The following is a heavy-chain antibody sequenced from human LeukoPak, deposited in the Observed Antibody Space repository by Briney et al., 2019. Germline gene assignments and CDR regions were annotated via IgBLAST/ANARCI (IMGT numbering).Heavy chain of an antibody. CDR2: FDPEKDDI. D-gene: IGHD3-10*01. Sequence: ASLKVSCKVSGYSLTELSMHWVRQSPGKSPEWIVGFVLGKALEWEGRFDPEKDDINTAQKFQGRVTLTEDTSTATVYMELSSLRSEDTAVYYCVIHLVYYGSGNSAYWGQGSQVTVSS. J-gene: IGHJ4*02. CDR3: VIHLVYYGSGNSAY. V-gene: IGHV1-24*01. CDR1: GYSLTELS.